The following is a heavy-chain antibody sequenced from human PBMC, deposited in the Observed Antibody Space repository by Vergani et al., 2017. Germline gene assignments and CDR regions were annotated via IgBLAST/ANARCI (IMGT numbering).Heavy chain of an antibody. CDR2: ISSSSYR. V-gene: IGHV3-21*01. J-gene: IGHJ1*01. Sequence: EVQLVESGGGLVQPGRSLRLSCAASGFTFGSYSMNWVRQAPGKGLEWVSFISSSSYRYYADSVKGRFTISRDNGEYSLLLQMNSLRPEDTAVYYCASGVPGYQLATQYFQHWGQGTLVTVSS. CDR1: GFTFGSYS. D-gene: IGHD2-2*01. CDR3: ASGVPGYQLATQYFQH.